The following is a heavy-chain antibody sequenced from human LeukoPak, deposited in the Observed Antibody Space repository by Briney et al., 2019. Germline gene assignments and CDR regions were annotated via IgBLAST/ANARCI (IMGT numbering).Heavy chain of an antibody. CDR2: IFPSSDEI. CDR1: GFTFSSYS. Sequence: GGSLRLSCAASGFTFSSYSMNWVRQAPGKGLEWVSSIFPSSDEIHYADSVKGRFTISRDNSRSTLSLQMDSLRAEDTATYYCATYRQIQVPFEFWGQGTLVTVSS. V-gene: IGHV3-21*04. CDR3: ATYRQIQVPFEF. D-gene: IGHD5-18*01. J-gene: IGHJ4*02.